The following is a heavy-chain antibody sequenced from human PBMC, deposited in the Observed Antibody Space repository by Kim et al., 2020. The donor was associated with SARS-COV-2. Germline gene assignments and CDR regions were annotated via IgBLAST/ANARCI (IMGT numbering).Heavy chain of an antibody. CDR2: IIPIFGTA. J-gene: IGHJ5*02. D-gene: IGHD3-22*01. V-gene: IGHV1-69*13. CDR1: GGTFSSYA. CDR3: AREYYYDSSGYYYGVWFDP. Sequence: SVKVSCKASGGTFSSYAISWVRQAPGQGLEWMGGIIPIFGTANYAQKFQGRVTITADESTSTAYMELSSLRSEDTVVYYCAREYYYDSSGYYYGVWFDPWGQGTLVTVSS.